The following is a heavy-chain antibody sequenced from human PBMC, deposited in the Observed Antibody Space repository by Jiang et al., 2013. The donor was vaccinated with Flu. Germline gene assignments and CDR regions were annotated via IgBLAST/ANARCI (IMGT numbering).Heavy chain of an antibody. CDR1: GGSISSSSYY. J-gene: IGHJ4*02. D-gene: IGHD4-11*01. CDR3: ARHVGGLDSNYDY. V-gene: IGHV4-39*01. CDR2: IYYSGST. Sequence: PGLVKPSETLSLTCTVSGGSISSSSYYWGWIRQPPGKGLEWIGSIYYSGSTYYNPSLKSRVTISVDTSKNQFSLKLSSVTAADTAVYYCARHVGGLDSNYDYWGQGTLVTVSS.